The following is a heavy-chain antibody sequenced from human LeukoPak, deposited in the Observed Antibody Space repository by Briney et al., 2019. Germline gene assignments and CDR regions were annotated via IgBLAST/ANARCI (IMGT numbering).Heavy chain of an antibody. D-gene: IGHD4/OR15-4a*01. CDR2: IFPSDSDT. J-gene: IGHJ6*02. Sequence: GESLKISCKGSGYSFTTYWIAWVRQMPGKGLEWMGIIFPSDSDTRYSPSLQGQVSISADKSITTAYLQWSSLKASDTATYYCARLGAGLDVWGQGTTVTVSS. V-gene: IGHV5-51*01. CDR3: ARLGAGLDV. CDR1: GYSFTTYW.